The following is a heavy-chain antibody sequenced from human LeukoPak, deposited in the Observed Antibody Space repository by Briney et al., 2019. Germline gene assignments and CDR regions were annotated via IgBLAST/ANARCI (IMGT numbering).Heavy chain of an antibody. Sequence: SETLSLTCTVSGGSISSYYWSWIRQPPGKGLEWIGYIYYSGSTNYNPSLKSRVTISIETSKNQFSLKLSSVTAADTAVYYCARGPWGIATADTNFDYWGQGTLVTVSS. J-gene: IGHJ4*02. CDR2: IYYSGST. V-gene: IGHV4-59*01. CDR3: ARGPWGIATADTNFDY. D-gene: IGHD6-13*01. CDR1: GGSISSYY.